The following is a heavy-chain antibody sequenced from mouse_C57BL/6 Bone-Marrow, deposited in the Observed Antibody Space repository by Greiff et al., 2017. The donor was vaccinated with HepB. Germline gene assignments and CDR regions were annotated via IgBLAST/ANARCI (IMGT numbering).Heavy chain of an antibody. J-gene: IGHJ1*03. D-gene: IGHD1-1*01. Sequence: DVKLQESGPELVKPGASVKIPCKASGYTFTDYNMDWVKQSHGKSLEWIGDINPNNGGTIYNQKFKGKATLTVDKSSSTAYMELRSLTSEDTAVYYCAKAIPFYYGSSPHWYFDVWGTGTTVTVSS. V-gene: IGHV1-18*01. CDR1: GYTFTDYN. CDR2: INPNNGGT. CDR3: AKAIPFYYGSSPHWYFDV.